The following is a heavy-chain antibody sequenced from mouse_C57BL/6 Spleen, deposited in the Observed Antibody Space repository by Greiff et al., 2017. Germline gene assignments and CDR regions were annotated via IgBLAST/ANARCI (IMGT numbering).Heavy chain of an antibody. Sequence: EVQLMESGGGLVQPKGSLKLSCAASGFTFNTYAMHWVRQAPGKGLEWVARIRSRSSNSATYYAVSVKDRFTIARDYSQSMLYLQMNNLKTEDAAMYYCVREGEDGNLDYWGQGTTLTVSS. CDR3: VREGEDGNLDY. CDR1: GFTFNTYA. CDR2: IRSRSSNSAT. D-gene: IGHD2-1*01. V-gene: IGHV10-3*01. J-gene: IGHJ2*01.